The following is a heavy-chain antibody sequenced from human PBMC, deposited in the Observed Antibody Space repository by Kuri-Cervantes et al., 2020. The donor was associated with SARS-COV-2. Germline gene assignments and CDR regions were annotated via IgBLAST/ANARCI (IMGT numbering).Heavy chain of an antibody. Sequence: GSLRLSCAVSGGSISSSNWWSWVRQPPGKGLEWIGEIYHSGSTNYNPSLKSRVTISVDKSKSQFSLKLSSVTAADTAVYYCARSGEDYPFDYWGQGTLVTVSS. CDR3: ARSGEDYPFDY. D-gene: IGHD3-10*01. J-gene: IGHJ4*02. CDR2: IYHSGST. CDR1: GGSISSSNW. V-gene: IGHV4-4*02.